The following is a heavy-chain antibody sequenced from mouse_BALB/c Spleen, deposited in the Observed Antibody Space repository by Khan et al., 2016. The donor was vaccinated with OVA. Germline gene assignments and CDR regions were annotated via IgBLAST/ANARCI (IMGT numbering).Heavy chain of an antibody. CDR1: GYSITSGYA. Sequence: EVQLQESGPDLVKPSQSLSLTCTVTGYSITSGYAWHWIRQFPENKLEWMAYIYFSGSINYNPSPKSRISVTRDTSKNQFFLQLNSVTSEDTATYYCTRDGNYMDYWGQGTSVTVSS. D-gene: IGHD2-1*01. CDR3: TRDGNYMDY. CDR2: IYFSGSI. J-gene: IGHJ4*01. V-gene: IGHV3-1*02.